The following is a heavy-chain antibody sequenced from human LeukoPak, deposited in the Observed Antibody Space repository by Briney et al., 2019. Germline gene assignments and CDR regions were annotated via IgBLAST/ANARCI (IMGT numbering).Heavy chain of an antibody. D-gene: IGHD1-7*01. J-gene: IGHJ4*02. CDR2: MSKDGSDK. CDR1: GFTFSDYA. CDR3: ARDYWWNYDY. Sequence: GGSLRLSCAASGFTFSDYAMHWVRQAPGKGLEWVAVMSKDGSDKYYPGSVRGRFTISRDNSKNTIYLQMDSLRAEDTAIYYCARDYWWNYDYWGQGTLVTVSS. V-gene: IGHV3-30-3*01.